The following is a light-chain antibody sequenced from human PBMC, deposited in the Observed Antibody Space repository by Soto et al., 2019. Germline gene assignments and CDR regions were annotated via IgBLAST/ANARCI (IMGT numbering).Light chain of an antibody. CDR3: QQYGSSPEYT. CDR2: GAS. J-gene: IGKJ2*01. V-gene: IGKV3-20*01. Sequence: EIVLTQSPGTLSLSPGERATLSCRASQSVSSSYLAWYQQKPGQAPMLLIYGASSRATGIPDRFSGSGSGTYFTLTISRLEPEDFAVYYCQQYGSSPEYTFGQGTKLEIK. CDR1: QSVSSSY.